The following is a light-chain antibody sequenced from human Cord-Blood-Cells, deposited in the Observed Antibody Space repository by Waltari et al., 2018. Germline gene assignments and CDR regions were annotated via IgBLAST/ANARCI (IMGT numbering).Light chain of an antibody. CDR3: SSYAGSSTWV. CDR2: EGS. CDR1: SSDVGSYNL. Sequence: QSALTQPASVSGSPGQSITISCTGTSSDVGSYNLVSWYQQHPGKAPKLMIYEGSKRPSGVSKRFAGSKSGNTASLTISGLQAEDEADDYCSSYAGSSTWVFGGGTKLTVL. V-gene: IGLV2-23*01. J-gene: IGLJ3*02.